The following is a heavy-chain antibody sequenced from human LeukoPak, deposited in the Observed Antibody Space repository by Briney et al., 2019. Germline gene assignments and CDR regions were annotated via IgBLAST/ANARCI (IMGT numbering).Heavy chain of an antibody. CDR3: ARSRGYDYYGGYWFDP. V-gene: IGHV4-59*01. CDR2: IYYSGTI. J-gene: IGHJ5*02. D-gene: IGHD5-12*01. CDR1: GGSISSYY. Sequence: SETLSLTCTVSGGSISSYYWIWIRQPPGKGLEWIGNIYYSGTINDNPSLKSRVTMSIDTSKNQLSLKLSSVTAADTAVYFCARSRGYDYYGGYWFDPWGQGTLVTVSS.